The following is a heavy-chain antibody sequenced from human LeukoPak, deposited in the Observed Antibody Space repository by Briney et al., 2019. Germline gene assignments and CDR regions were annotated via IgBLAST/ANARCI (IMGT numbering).Heavy chain of an antibody. Sequence: ASVKVSCKASGYTFTSYDINWVRPATGQGLEWMGWMNPNSGNTGYAQKFQGRVTMTRNTSISTAYMELSSLRSEDTAVYYCARFTMVRGVISPWGQGTLVTVSS. CDR2: MNPNSGNT. CDR3: ARFTMVRGVISP. V-gene: IGHV1-8*01. J-gene: IGHJ5*02. CDR1: GYTFTSYD. D-gene: IGHD3-10*01.